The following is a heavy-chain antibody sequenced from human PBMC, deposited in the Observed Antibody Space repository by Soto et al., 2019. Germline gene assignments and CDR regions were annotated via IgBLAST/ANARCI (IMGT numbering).Heavy chain of an antibody. Sequence: ASVKVSCKASGYTFTSYGISWVRQAPGQGLEWMGWISAYNGNTNYAQKLQGRVTMTTDTSTSTAYMELRSLRSDDTAVYCCARPVSASSSWYSPFYVYYYGMDVWGQGTAVTVSS. CDR2: ISAYNGNT. J-gene: IGHJ6*02. D-gene: IGHD6-13*01. CDR3: ARPVSASSSWYSPFYVYYYGMDV. CDR1: GYTFTSYG. V-gene: IGHV1-18*04.